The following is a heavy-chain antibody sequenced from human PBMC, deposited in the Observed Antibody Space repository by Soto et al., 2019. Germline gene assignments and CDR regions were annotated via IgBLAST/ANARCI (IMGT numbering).Heavy chain of an antibody. Sequence: EVQLLESGGGLVQPGGSLRLSCAASGLSFSSDGMSWVRQAPGKGLEWVSSISASGGSTYYADSVRGRFTISRDNSKNTLYLQMNRLRGEDTAVYYCAKRYYYDGSGPYGMDVWGQGTTVTVSS. J-gene: IGHJ6*02. CDR2: ISASGGST. D-gene: IGHD3-22*01. V-gene: IGHV3-23*01. CDR1: GLSFSSDG. CDR3: AKRYYYDGSGPYGMDV.